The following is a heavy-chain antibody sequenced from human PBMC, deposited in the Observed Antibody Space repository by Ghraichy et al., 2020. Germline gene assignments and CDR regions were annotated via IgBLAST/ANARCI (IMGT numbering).Heavy chain of an antibody. V-gene: IGHV3-33*01. CDR2: IWYDGSNK. CDR1: GFTFSSYG. CDR3: ARGDGEEKGNYYGMDV. J-gene: IGHJ6*02. D-gene: IGHD3-10*01. Sequence: GGSLRLSCAASGFTFSSYGMHWVRQAPGKGLEWVAVIWYDGSNKYYADSVKGRFTISRDNSKNTLYLQMNSLRAEDTAVYYCARGDGEEKGNYYGMDVWGQGTTVTVSS.